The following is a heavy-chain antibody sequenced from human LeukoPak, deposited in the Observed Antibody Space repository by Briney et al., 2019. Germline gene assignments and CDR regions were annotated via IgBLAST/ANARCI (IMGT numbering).Heavy chain of an antibody. D-gene: IGHD6-6*01. CDR2: LFYSGNT. CDR1: GGSISSYY. V-gene: IGHV4-59*01. Sequence: SETLSLTCTVSGGSISSYYWSWIRQPPGKGLEWIGSLFYSGNTNYNPSLKSRVTISLDTSKNQFSLKLNSVTAADTAVYYCARFGTSSSRFFDQWGQGTLVTVSS. J-gene: IGHJ4*02. CDR3: ARFGTSSSRFFDQ.